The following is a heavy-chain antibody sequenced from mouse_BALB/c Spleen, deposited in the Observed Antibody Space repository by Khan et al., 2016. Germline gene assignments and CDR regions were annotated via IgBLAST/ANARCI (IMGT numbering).Heavy chain of an antibody. CDR3: ARSPDGYYVGRFAD. J-gene: IGHJ3*01. Sequence: QVQLQQSGAELLRPGSSVKISCKASGYAFSNYWMNWVKQRPGQGLEWIGQLFPGDGDANYNGKFKDKATLTADNSSSPAYIQLTSLTSEDSAVYLCARSPDGYYVGRFADWGQGTLVTVAA. CDR1: GYAFSNYW. V-gene: IGHV1-80*01. CDR2: LFPGDGDA. D-gene: IGHD2-3*01.